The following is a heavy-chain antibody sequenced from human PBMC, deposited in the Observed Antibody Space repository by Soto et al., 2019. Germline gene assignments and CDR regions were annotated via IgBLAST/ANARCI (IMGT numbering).Heavy chain of an antibody. CDR2: INPNSGGT. V-gene: IGHV1-2*04. CDR3: ARDYQAGIVVVPAAPRGMDV. J-gene: IGHJ6*02. CDR1: GYTFTGYY. D-gene: IGHD2-2*01. Sequence: ASVKVSCKASGYTFTGYYMHWVRQAPGQGLEWMGWINPNSGGTNYAQKFQGWVTMTRDTSISTAYMELSRLRSDDTAVYYCARDYQAGIVVVPAAPRGMDVWGQGTTVTVSS.